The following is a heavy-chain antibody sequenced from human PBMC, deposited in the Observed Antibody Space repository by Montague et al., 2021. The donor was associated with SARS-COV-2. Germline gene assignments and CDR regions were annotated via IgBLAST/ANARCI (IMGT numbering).Heavy chain of an antibody. CDR1: GASFSNYY. J-gene: IGHJ5*02. D-gene: IGHD2-15*01. V-gene: IGHV4-59*01. CDR2: IYYTGTT. Sequence: SETLSLTCTVSGASFSNYYWSWIRQPPGKGLEWIGYIYYTGTTNYNPSLKSRVTISVDTSKTQFSLKLTSVTAADTAVYYCAREGYCSGGTCYSSGLNWFDPWGQGILVTVSS. CDR3: AREGYCSGGTCYSSGLNWFDP.